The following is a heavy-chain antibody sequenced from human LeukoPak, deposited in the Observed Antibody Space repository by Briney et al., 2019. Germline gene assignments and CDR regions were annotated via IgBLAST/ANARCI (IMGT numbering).Heavy chain of an antibody. CDR3: ARDRVSDYFDY. Sequence: SQTLSLTCTVSGGSISSGDYYWGWIRQPPGKGLEWIGYIYYSGSTYYNPSLKSRVTISVDTSKNQFSLKLSSVTAADTAVYYCARDRVSDYFDYWGQGTLVTVSS. V-gene: IGHV4-30-4*01. J-gene: IGHJ4*02. CDR2: IYYSGST. D-gene: IGHD3-10*01. CDR1: GGSISSGDYY.